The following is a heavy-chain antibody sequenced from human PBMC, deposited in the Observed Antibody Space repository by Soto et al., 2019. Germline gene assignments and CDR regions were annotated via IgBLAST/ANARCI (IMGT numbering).Heavy chain of an antibody. J-gene: IGHJ4*02. CDR2: INHSGST. CDR3: ASGGHTVTPKD. Sequence: QVQLQKWGAGLLKPSETLSLTCAVYGGSFSGYYWSWIRQPPGKGLEWIGEINHSGSTNYNPSLKSRVTISVDTSKNQFSLKLNSVTAADTAVYYCASGGHTVTPKDWGQGTLVTVSS. V-gene: IGHV4-34*01. CDR1: GGSFSGYY. D-gene: IGHD4-4*01.